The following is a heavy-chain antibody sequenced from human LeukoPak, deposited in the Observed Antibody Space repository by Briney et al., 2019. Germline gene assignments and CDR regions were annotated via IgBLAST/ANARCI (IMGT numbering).Heavy chain of an antibody. Sequence: ASVKVSCKASGYTFTTYYMHWVRQAPGQGLEWMGIINPSGGSTSYAQKLQGRVTMTRDTSTSTVYMELSSLRSEDTALYYCARNPSGGQDQSFDYWGQGTLVTVSS. CDR1: GYTFTTYY. D-gene: IGHD2-2*01. J-gene: IGHJ4*02. CDR2: INPSGGST. V-gene: IGHV1-46*01. CDR3: ARNPSGGQDQSFDY.